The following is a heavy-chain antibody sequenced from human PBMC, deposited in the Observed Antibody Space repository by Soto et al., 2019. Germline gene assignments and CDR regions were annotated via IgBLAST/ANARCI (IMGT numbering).Heavy chain of an antibody. J-gene: IGHJ6*02. CDR3: ARRGYGMDV. CDR1: GFIFSTYA. CDR2: ISSDGNNK. Sequence: GGSLSLSCAASGFIFSTYAMHWVRQAPVKGLEWVAVISSDGNNKYYADSVKGRFTISRDNSKNTLYLQMNSLRAGNTAVYYCARRGYGMDVWGQGTTVTVSS. V-gene: IGHV3-30-3*01.